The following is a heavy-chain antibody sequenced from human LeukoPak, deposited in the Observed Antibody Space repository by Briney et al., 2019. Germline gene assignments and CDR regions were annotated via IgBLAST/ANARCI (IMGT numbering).Heavy chain of an antibody. Sequence: GGSLRLSCAASGFTFSSYSMNWVRQAPGKGLEWVGRIKSKTDGGTTDYAAPVKGRFTISRDDSKNTLYLQMNSLKTEDTAVYYCTTDLGYSSGWFPDYWGQGTLVTVSS. D-gene: IGHD6-19*01. J-gene: IGHJ4*02. V-gene: IGHV3-15*01. CDR2: IKSKTDGGTT. CDR1: GFTFSSYS. CDR3: TTDLGYSSGWFPDY.